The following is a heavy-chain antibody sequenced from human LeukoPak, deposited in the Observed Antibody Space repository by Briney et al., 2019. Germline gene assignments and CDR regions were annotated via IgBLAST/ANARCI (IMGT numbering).Heavy chain of an antibody. V-gene: IGHV4-39*01. J-gene: IGHJ4*02. CDR3: ARNLENSFDF. CDR2: IYYSGRT. CDR1: GGSISSDSHY. Sequence: KPSETLSLTCTVSGGSISSDSHYWGWIRQPPGRGLEWIGSIYYSGRTYYNPSLKSRVTISVDTSKIQFSLKLSSMTAADTAVYYCARNLENSFDFWGQGTLVTVSS.